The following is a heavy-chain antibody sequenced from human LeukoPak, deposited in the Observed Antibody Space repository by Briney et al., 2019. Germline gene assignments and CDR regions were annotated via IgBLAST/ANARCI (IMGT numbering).Heavy chain of an antibody. CDR2: ISSSGSII. Sequence: PGGSLRLSCVASGFTFSSYEMSWVRQAPGKGVEWVSYISSSGSIIDNADSVKGRFTMSRDNAKNSLYLQMNSLRAEDTAVYYCARLLTGYTWYFDYWGQGTLVTVSS. J-gene: IGHJ4*02. CDR3: ARLLTGYTWYFDY. CDR1: GFTFSSYE. D-gene: IGHD7-27*01. V-gene: IGHV3-48*03.